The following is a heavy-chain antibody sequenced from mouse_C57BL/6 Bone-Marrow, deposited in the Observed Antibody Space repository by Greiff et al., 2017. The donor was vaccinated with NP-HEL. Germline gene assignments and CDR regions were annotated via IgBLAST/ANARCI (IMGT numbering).Heavy chain of an antibody. CDR1: GYTFTSYW. CDR2: IYPGNSDT. J-gene: IGHJ1*03. D-gene: IGHD1-1*01. Sequence: VQLQQSGTVLARPGASVKMSCKTSGYTFTSYWMHWVKQRPGQGLEWIGAIYPGNSDTSYNQKFKGKAKLTAVPSASTAYMELSSLTNEDSAVYYCTRSGSSYASYWYFDVWGTGTTVTVSS. V-gene: IGHV1-5*01. CDR3: TRSGSSYASYWYFDV.